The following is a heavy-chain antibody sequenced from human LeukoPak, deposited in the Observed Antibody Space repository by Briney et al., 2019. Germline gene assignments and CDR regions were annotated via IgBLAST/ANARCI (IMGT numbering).Heavy chain of an antibody. CDR1: GGSINSYY. J-gene: IGHJ6*03. Sequence: PSETLSLTCTVSGGSINSYYWSWIRQSPGKGLEWIGYIYYSGSTNCNPSLKSRVTMSVDMSKNQFSLKLRSVTAADTAVYYCARTTEGGYTYDYFYYYYMDVWGKGTTVTISS. D-gene: IGHD5-18*01. CDR3: ARTTEGGYTYDYFYYYYMDV. V-gene: IGHV4-59*01. CDR2: IYYSGST.